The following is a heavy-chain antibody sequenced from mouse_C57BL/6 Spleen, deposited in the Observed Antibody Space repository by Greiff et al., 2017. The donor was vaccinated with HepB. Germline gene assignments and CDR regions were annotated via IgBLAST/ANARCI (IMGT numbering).Heavy chain of an antibody. CDR1: GYAFSSSW. V-gene: IGHV1-82*01. CDR2: IYPGDGDT. D-gene: IGHD1-1*01. CDR3: AREWTTVVANFDY. Sequence: QVQLKQSGPELVKPGASVKISCKASGYAFSSSWMNWVKQRPGKGLEWIGRIYPGDGDTNYNGKFKGKATLTADKSSSTAYMQLSSLTSEDSAVYFCAREWTTVVANFDYWGQGTTLTVSS. J-gene: IGHJ2*01.